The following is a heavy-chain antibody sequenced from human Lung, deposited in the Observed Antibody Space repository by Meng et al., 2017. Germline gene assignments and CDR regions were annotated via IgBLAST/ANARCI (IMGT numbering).Heavy chain of an antibody. D-gene: IGHD3-22*01. V-gene: IGHV2-5*02. Sequence: QITLKESGPTLVKPTQTLTLTCPFSGFSLSTSGVGVGWIRQPPGKALEWLALIYWDDDKRYSPSLKSRLTITKDTSKNQVVLTMTNMDPVDTATYYCAHASYYYDSSGYKFFDYWGQGTLVTVSS. J-gene: IGHJ4*02. CDR3: AHASYYYDSSGYKFFDY. CDR2: IYWDDDK. CDR1: GFSLSTSGVG.